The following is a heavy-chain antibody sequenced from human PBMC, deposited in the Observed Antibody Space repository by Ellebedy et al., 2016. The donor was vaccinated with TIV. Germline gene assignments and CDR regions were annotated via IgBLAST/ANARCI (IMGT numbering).Heavy chain of an antibody. CDR2: IYYSGST. D-gene: IGHD3-22*01. J-gene: IGHJ4*02. Sequence: SETLSLXXTVSGGSISSYYWSWIRQPPGKGLEWIGYIYYSGSTNYNPSLKSRVTMSVDRSKNQFSLKLRSVTAADTAVYYCARVNWDSSGYYPDQWGQGTLVAVSS. CDR1: GGSISSYY. CDR3: ARVNWDSSGYYPDQ. V-gene: IGHV4-59*01.